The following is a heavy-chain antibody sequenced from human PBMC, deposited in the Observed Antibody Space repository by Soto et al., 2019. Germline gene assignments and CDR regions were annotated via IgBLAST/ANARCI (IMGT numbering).Heavy chain of an antibody. Sequence: EASVKVSCKASGYTFTGYYMHWVRQAPGQGLEWMGWINPNSGGTNYAQKFQGWVTMTRDTSISTAYMELSRLRSDDTAVYYCAILGVYYYDSSGPERWFDPWGQGTLVTSPQ. CDR3: AILGVYYYDSSGPERWFDP. V-gene: IGHV1-2*04. CDR1: GYTFTGYY. CDR2: INPNSGGT. J-gene: IGHJ5*02. D-gene: IGHD3-22*01.